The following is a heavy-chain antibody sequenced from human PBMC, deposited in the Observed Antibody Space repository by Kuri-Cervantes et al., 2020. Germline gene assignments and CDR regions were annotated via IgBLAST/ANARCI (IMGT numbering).Heavy chain of an antibody. J-gene: IGHJ3*02. D-gene: IGHD4-17*01. CDR1: GYTFTSYH. CDR3: ARATNLTTVTANDAFDI. CDR2: INPNSGGT. Sequence: ASVKVSCKASGYTFTSYHVNWVRQAPGQGLEWMGWINPNSGGTNYAQKFQGWVTMTRDTSISTAYMELSRLRSDDTAVYYCARATNLTTVTANDAFDIWGQGTMVTVSS. V-gene: IGHV1-2*04.